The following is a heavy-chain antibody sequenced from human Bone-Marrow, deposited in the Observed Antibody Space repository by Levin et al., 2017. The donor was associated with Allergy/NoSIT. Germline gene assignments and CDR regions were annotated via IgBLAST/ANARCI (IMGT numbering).Heavy chain of an antibody. J-gene: IGHJ4*02. V-gene: IGHV4-39*01. CDR3: ARHDPDNDYADS. CDR2: IHYSGNT. CDR1: GGSISSSRYH. D-gene: IGHD2-8*01. Sequence: PSETLSLTCSVSGGSISSSRYHWGWIRQSPGKGLEWIGSIHYSGNTYYNPSLESRVTISVDTSKNQFSLKVTSVTAADTAIYSCARHDPDNDYADSWGQGTQVTVSS.